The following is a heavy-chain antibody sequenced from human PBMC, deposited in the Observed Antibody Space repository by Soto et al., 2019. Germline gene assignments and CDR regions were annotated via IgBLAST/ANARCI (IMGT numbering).Heavy chain of an antibody. CDR1: GASIGGGNRF. CDR2: MYYTGVT. Sequence: PSDPMPLTCSVSGASIGGGNRFLNWIRQPPGRGLEWLGYMYYTGVTNYNPSLKSRVSMSVDTSKNQFSLKLTSLTAADTAVYYCARGGEPLGYYGLDVW. D-gene: IGHD3-10*01. CDR3: ARGGEPLGYYGLDV. V-gene: IGHV4-61*01. J-gene: IGHJ6*01.